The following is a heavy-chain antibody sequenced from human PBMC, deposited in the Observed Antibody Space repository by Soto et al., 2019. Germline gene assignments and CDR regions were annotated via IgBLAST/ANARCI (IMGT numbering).Heavy chain of an antibody. V-gene: IGHV4-34*01. D-gene: IGHD2-15*01. CDR3: AMGTVVTEYFQH. Sequence: SETLSLTCAVYGGSFSGYYWSWIRQSPGKGLEWIGEINHSGSTNYNPSLKSRVTISVDTSKNQFSLKLSSVTAADTAVYYCAMGTVVTEYFQHWGQGTLVTVSS. CDR1: GGSFSGYY. CDR2: INHSGST. J-gene: IGHJ1*01.